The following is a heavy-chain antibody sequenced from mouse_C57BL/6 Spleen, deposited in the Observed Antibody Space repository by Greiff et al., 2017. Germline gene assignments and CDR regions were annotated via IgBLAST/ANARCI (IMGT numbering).Heavy chain of an antibody. CDR1: GYTFTSYW. J-gene: IGHJ1*03. CDR3: ARDYDYDDGYFDV. CDR2: IDPSDSET. V-gene: IGHV1-52*01. D-gene: IGHD2-4*01. Sequence: QVQLQQPGAELVRPGSSVKLSCKASGYTFTSYWMHWVKQRPIQGLEWIGNIDPSDSETHYNQKFKDKATLTVDKSSSTAYMQLSSLTSEDSAGYYCARDYDYDDGYFDVWGTGTTVTVSS.